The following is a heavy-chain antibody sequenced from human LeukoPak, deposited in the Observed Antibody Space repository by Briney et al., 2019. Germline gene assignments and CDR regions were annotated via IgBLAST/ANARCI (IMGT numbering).Heavy chain of an antibody. D-gene: IGHD3-10*01. CDR3: ARVLRGAFDI. CDR2: ISTSSGTI. CDR1: GFTFSSYS. V-gene: IGHV3-48*02. J-gene: IGHJ3*02. Sequence: GGSLRLSCAASGFTFSSYSMNWVRQAPGKGLEWVSHISTSSGTIYYADSVKGRFTISRDNAKNSLYLQMNSLRDEDTAVYYCARVLRGAFDIWGQGTMVTVYS.